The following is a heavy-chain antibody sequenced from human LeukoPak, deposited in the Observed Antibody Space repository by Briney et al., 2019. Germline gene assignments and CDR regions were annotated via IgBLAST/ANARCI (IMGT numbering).Heavy chain of an antibody. D-gene: IGHD2-2*01. V-gene: IGHV1-69*02. CDR2: IFPILGIA. J-gene: IGHJ4*02. Sequence: SVKVSCKASGGTFSSYTISWVRQAPGQGLEWMGRIFPILGIANYAQKFQGRVTITADKSTSTAYMELSSLRSEDTAVYYCAVSVPAANRYWGQGTLVTVSS. CDR1: GGTFSSYT. CDR3: AVSVPAANRY.